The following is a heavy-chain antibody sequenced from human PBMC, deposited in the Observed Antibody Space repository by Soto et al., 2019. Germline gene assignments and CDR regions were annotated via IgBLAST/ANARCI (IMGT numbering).Heavy chain of an antibody. Sequence: GGSLRLSCVASGFTFSTYSMNWVRQPPGKGLEWVSYISATSGRSSTMYYADSVTGRFTISRDDAKNSLYLHMNSLRDEDTAVYYCASRGGDYWGQGTLVTVYS. CDR3: ASRGGDY. V-gene: IGHV3-48*02. J-gene: IGHJ4*02. D-gene: IGHD6-25*01. CDR1: GFTFSTYS. CDR2: ISATSGRSSTM.